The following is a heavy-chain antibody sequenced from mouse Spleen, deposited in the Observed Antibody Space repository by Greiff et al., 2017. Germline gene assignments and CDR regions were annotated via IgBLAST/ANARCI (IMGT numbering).Heavy chain of an antibody. V-gene: IGHV2-2*01. CDR3: ARERGGTYYFDY. CDR2: IWSGGST. D-gene: IGHD3-3*01. Sequence: QVQLKQSGPGLVQPSQSLSITCTASGFSFTSYGVHWVRQSPGKGLEWLGVIWSGGSTAYNAAFISRLSISKDNSKNQVFFKMNSLQADDTAIYFCARERGGTYYFDYWGQGTTLTVSS. CDR1: GFSFTSYG. J-gene: IGHJ2*01.